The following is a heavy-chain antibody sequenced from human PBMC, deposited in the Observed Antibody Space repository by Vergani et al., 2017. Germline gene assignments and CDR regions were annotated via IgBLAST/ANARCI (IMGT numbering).Heavy chain of an antibody. V-gene: IGHV3-9*01. CDR2: IDRNYGVK. CDR3: VNDNDYDAYGPFDL. J-gene: IGHJ2*01. Sequence: VEAGGGLVQPGGSLRLSCTASGFTFQAFAFHWVRQVSGRGLEWVSGIDRNYGVKNGNSFEGRFSISRDNAKKAVFLQMNNLRHEDTALYFCVNDNDYDAYGPFDLWGRGTLVTVSS. D-gene: IGHD3-16*01. CDR1: GFTFQAFA.